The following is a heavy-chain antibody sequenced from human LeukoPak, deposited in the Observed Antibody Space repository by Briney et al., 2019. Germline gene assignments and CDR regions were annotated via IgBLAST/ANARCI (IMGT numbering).Heavy chain of an antibody. V-gene: IGHV3-21*01. Sequence: PGGSLRLSCAASGFTFSSYSMNWVRQAPGKGLEWVSSVSSGSPYTYYADSVKGRFTISRDNAKNSLYLQMNSLRAEDTAVYYCARGLGMATRDAFDIWGQGTMVTVSS. CDR2: VSSGSPYT. CDR1: GFTFSSYS. CDR3: ARGLGMATRDAFDI. J-gene: IGHJ3*02. D-gene: IGHD5-24*01.